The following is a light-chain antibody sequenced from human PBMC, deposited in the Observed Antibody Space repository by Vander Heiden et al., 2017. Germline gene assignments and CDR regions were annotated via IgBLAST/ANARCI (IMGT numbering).Light chain of an antibody. CDR2: RDP. CDR3: QVWDRNAVV. J-gene: IGLJ3*02. CDR1: TIGTKS. Sequence: SYDLTQPLSVSVAPGQTARIACGEDTIGTKSVHWYHQRPGQAPVLVIYRDPNRPSGIPERFSGSNSGNTATLTISGSQAGDEGDYFCQVWDRNAVVFGGGTKLTVL. V-gene: IGLV3-9*01.